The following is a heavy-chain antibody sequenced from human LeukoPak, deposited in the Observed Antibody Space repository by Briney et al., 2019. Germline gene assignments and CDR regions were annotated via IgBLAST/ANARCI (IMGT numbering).Heavy chain of an antibody. Sequence: SETLSLTCAVSGGSISSGGYSWSWIRQPPGKGLEWIGYIYHSGSTYYNPSLKSRVTISVDRSKNQFSLKLSSVTAADTAVYYCARETTSGGPHYFDCWGQGTLVTVSS. V-gene: IGHV4-30-2*01. D-gene: IGHD4-17*01. CDR1: GGSISSGGYS. CDR2: IYHSGST. CDR3: ARETTSGGPHYFDC. J-gene: IGHJ4*02.